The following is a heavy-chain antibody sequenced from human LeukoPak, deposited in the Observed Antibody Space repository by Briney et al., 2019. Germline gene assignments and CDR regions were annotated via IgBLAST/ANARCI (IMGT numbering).Heavy chain of an antibody. CDR1: GGSITSGGYY. V-gene: IGHV4-61*02. CDR2: IYTSGST. J-gene: IGHJ4*02. Sequence: PSETLPSTCRVPGGSITSGGYYWSWFRQPPGKGLEWIGRIYTSGSTNYNPSLKSRVTISVDTSKNQFSLKLSSVTAADTAVYYCAREANRFHYWGQGTLVTVSS. D-gene: IGHD1-14*01. CDR3: AREANRFHY.